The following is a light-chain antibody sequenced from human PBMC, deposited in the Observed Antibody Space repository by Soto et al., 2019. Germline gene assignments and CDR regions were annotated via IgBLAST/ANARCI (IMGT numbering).Light chain of an antibody. J-gene: IGKJ1*01. CDR3: QQYGSSPPWT. V-gene: IGKV3-20*01. CDR2: GAS. CDR1: QSVSSSY. Sequence: EIVLTQSPGTLSLSPGERATLSCRASQSVSSSYLAWYQQKPGQAPRLLIYGASSRATGIPDRFSGSGSGADFTLTISRLEPEDFAVYYCQQYGSSPPWTCGQGTEVDIK.